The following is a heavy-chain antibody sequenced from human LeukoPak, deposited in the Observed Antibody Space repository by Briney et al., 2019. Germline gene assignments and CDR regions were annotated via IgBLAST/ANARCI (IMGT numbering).Heavy chain of an antibody. D-gene: IGHD6-13*01. CDR2: ISSSSSTI. CDR3: ARDEAGIAANWFDP. J-gene: IGHJ5*02. V-gene: IGHV3-48*01. CDR1: GFTFSSYS. Sequence: PGGSLRLSCAASGFTFSSYSMNWVRQAPGKGLEWVSYISSSSSTIYYADSVKGRFTISRDNAKNSLYLQMNSLRAEDTAVYYCARDEAGIAANWFDPWGQGTLVTVSS.